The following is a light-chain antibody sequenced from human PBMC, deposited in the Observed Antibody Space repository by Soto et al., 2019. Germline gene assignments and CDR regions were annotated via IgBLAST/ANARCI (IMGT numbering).Light chain of an antibody. CDR1: QNFGNTF. Sequence: IVLTQSPGTLSLSPGERAILSCRASQNFGNTFLAWYRQKPGQAPRLLIYGASNRATGTPERISVSGSGTDFTLTISRLESEDFAVYFCQQYARSPYTFGQGTKLEIK. J-gene: IGKJ2*01. V-gene: IGKV3-20*01. CDR2: GAS. CDR3: QQYARSPYT.